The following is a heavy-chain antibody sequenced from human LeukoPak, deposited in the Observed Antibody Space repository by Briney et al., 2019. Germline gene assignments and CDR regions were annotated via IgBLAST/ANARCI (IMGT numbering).Heavy chain of an antibody. J-gene: IGHJ4*02. CDR3: ATELILHYFDY. V-gene: IGHV4-61*01. Sequence: PSETLSLTCTVSGGSVSSGSYYWSWIRQPPGKGLEWIGYIYYSGSTNYNPSLKSRVTISVDTSKNQFSLKLSSVTAADTAVYYCATELILHYFDYWGQGTLVTVSS. D-gene: IGHD3-10*01. CDR2: IYYSGST. CDR1: GGSVSSGSYY.